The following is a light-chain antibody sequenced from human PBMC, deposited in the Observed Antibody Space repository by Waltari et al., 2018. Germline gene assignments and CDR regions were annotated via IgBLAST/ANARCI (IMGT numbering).Light chain of an antibody. CDR1: QSNTSY. V-gene: IGKV1-39*01. CDR2: DAS. J-gene: IGKJ5*01. Sequence: DIQMAQSPSSLSASVGDRVTISCRASQSNTSYFNWYQQQTGKAPKLLIYDASNLQSGVPSRFSGSGSGTDFTLTISSLQPEDFATYYCQQSYSTLITFGQGTRLEIK. CDR3: QQSYSTLIT.